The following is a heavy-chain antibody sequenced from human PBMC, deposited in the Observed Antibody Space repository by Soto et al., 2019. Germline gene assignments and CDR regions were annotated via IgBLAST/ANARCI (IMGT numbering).Heavy chain of an antibody. CDR3: ARMTTVTHSDYYYYYGMDV. V-gene: IGHV4-34*01. CDR2: INHSGST. Sequence: PSETLSLTGAVYGGSFSGYYWSWIRQPPGKGLEWIGEINHSGSTNYNPSLKSRVTISVDTSKNQFSLKLSSVTAADTAVYYCARMTTVTHSDYYYYYGMDVWGQGTTVTVSS. D-gene: IGHD4-17*01. CDR1: GGSFSGYY. J-gene: IGHJ6*02.